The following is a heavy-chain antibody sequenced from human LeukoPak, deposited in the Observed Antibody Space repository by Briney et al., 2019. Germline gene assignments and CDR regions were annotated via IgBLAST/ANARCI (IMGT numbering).Heavy chain of an antibody. Sequence: SETLSLTCTVSGGSIDTSCYSWSRIRQPPGKGLEWIGCIYFGGSNHYNPSLKSRVTISVDTSKTQFSLKLSSVTAADTGVYYCARRRGMASCCAAFDYWGQGTLVTVSS. CDR1: GGSIDTSCYS. D-gene: IGHD2-2*01. CDR2: IYFGGSN. J-gene: IGHJ4*02. V-gene: IGHV4-39*01. CDR3: ARRRGMASCCAAFDY.